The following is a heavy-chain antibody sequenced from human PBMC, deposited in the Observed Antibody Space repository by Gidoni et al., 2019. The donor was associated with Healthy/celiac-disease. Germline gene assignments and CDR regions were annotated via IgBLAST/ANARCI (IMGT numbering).Heavy chain of an antibody. V-gene: IGHV4-34*01. CDR1: GGSSSGYS. Sequence: QVQLQQWGAGLLKPSETLSLTCAVYGGSSSGYSWSWIRQPPGKGLEWIGEINHSGSTNYNPSLKSRVTISVDTSKNQFSLKLSSVTAADTAVYYCARGGGVVVPAAMTRWFDPWGQGTLVTVSS. J-gene: IGHJ5*02. CDR2: INHSGST. CDR3: ARGGGVVVPAAMTRWFDP. D-gene: IGHD2-2*01.